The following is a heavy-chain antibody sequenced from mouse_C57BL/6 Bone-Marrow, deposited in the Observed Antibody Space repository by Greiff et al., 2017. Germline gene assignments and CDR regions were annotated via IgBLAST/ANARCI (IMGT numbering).Heavy chain of an antibody. CDR1: GYTFTDYN. D-gene: IGHD2-2*01. J-gene: IGHJ2*01. Sequence: EVQLQQSGPELVKPGASVKIPCKASGYTFTDYNMDWVKQSHGKSLEWIGDINPNNGGTIYNQKFKGKATLTVDKSSSTAYMELRSLTSEDTAVYYCARGKGYAYFDYWGQGTTLTVSS. V-gene: IGHV1-18*01. CDR3: ARGKGYAYFDY. CDR2: INPNNGGT.